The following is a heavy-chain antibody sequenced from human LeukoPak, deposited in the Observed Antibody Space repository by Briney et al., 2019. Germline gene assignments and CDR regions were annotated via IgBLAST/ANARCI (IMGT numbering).Heavy chain of an antibody. V-gene: IGHV3-23*01. J-gene: IGHJ4*02. D-gene: IGHD3-10*01. CDR1: GFIFSHSA. CDR2: ISGSGGTT. CDR3: ARGGSVFAYFFDY. Sequence: GGSLRLPCAASGFIFSHSAMTWARLTPGKGLEWVSAISGSGGTTYYADSVKGRFTISRDSSTNTLYLQLSSLRAEDTAIYYCARGGSVFAYFFDYWGQGTLVTVSS.